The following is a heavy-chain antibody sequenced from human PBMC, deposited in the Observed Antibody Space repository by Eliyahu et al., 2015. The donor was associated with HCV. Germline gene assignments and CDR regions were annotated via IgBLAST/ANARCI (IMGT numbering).Heavy chain of an antibody. J-gene: IGHJ6*02. Sequence: EVQLVESGGGLVQPGGSLRLSCAASGFTFSSYSMNWVRQAPGKGLEWVSYISSSSSTIYYADSVKGRFTISRDNAKNSLYLQMNSLRAEDTAVYYCAREEWLAQYGMDVWGQGTTVTVSS. D-gene: IGHD6-19*01. CDR1: GFTFSSYS. CDR3: AREEWLAQYGMDV. V-gene: IGHV3-48*01. CDR2: ISSSSSTI.